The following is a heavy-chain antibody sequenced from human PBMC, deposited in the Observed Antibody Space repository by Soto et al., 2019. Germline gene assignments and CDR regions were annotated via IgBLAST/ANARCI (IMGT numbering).Heavy chain of an antibody. CDR3: AKDLRATTSRGVFDI. V-gene: IGHV3-23*01. CDR2: ISGSGGST. Sequence: GGSLRLSCAASGFTFSSYAMSWVRQAPGKGLEWVSGISGSGGSTYYADSVKGRFTISRDNSKNTLYLQMNSLRDEDTAVYYCAKDLRATTSRGVFDIWGQGTMVTVS. J-gene: IGHJ3*02. CDR1: GFTFSSYA. D-gene: IGHD5-12*01.